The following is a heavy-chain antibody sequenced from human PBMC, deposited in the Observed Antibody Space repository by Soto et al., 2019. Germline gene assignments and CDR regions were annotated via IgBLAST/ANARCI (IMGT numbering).Heavy chain of an antibody. V-gene: IGHV1-69*01. J-gene: IGHJ6*02. Sequence: QVQLVQSGAEVKKPGSSVKVSCKASGGTFSSYAISWVRQAPGQGLEWMGGIIPIFGTANYAQKFQGRVTITADESTSTAYMELSSLRSEDTAVYYCARAIDTIFGVDPYYYYGMDVWGQGTTVTVSS. CDR2: IIPIFGTA. D-gene: IGHD3-3*01. CDR1: GGTFSSYA. CDR3: ARAIDTIFGVDPYYYYGMDV.